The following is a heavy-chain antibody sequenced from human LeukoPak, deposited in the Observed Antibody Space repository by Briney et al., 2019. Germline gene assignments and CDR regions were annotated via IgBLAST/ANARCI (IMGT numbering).Heavy chain of an antibody. Sequence: GGSLRLSCAASGFSFSSYSMNWVRQAPGKGLEWVSYISHTGTTMSYADSVKGRFTISRDNARNSLYLQMNSLRAEDTAVYYCAIPPLSGSGSSRPLAGVDVWGQGTTVTVSS. CDR3: AIPPLSGSGSSRPLAGVDV. CDR2: ISHTGTTM. CDR1: GFSFSSYS. J-gene: IGHJ6*02. D-gene: IGHD3-10*01. V-gene: IGHV3-48*04.